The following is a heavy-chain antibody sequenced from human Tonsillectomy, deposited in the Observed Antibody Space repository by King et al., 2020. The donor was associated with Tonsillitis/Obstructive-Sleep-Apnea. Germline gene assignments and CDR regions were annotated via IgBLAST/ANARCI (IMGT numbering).Heavy chain of an antibody. CDR2: ITTSGDTM. J-gene: IGHJ4*02. D-gene: IGHD6-13*01. CDR1: GFTFGDYY. Sequence: VQLVESGGGLVKPGGSLRLSCAASGFTFGDYYMTWIRQAPGKGLECVSYITTSGDTMYYADSVKGRFTISRDNAENSLYLQMNSLRAEDTAVYYCARSWDGEKAAADTLANWGQGTLVTVSP. V-gene: IGHV3-11*01. CDR3: ARSWDGEKAAADTLAN.